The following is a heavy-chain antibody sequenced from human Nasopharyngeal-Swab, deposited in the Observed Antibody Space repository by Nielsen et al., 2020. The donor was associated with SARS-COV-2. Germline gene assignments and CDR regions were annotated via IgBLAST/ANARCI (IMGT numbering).Heavy chain of an antibody. D-gene: IGHD3-22*01. J-gene: IGHJ4*02. CDR2: IYYSGST. Sequence: PGKGLEWIGYIYYSGSTYYNPSLKSRVTISVDTSKNQFSLKLSSVTAADTAVYYCARYNYDSSGYYDDRWGQGTLVNRLL. CDR3: ARYNYDSSGYYDDR. V-gene: IGHV4-31*02.